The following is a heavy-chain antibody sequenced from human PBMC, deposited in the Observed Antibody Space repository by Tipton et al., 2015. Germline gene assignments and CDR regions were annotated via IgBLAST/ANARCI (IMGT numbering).Heavy chain of an antibody. D-gene: IGHD2-21*02. J-gene: IGHJ5*02. CDR3: ARRVVTTGDDWFDP. Sequence: TLSLTCTVSSDSINKYYWSWIRQPPGKELQWIGYIQYSGGTNYNPSLESRVSMSVDTSKTQFSLEMRSVTATDTAVYYCARRVVTTGDDWFDPWGQGTLVTVSS. V-gene: IGHV4-59*01. CDR1: SDSINKYY. CDR2: IQYSGGT.